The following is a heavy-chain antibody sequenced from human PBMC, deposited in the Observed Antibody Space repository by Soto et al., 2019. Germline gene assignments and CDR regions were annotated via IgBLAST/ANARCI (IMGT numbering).Heavy chain of an antibody. CDR2: TRNKANSYTT. D-gene: IGHD2-8*01. J-gene: IGHJ3*02. V-gene: IGHV3-72*01. Sequence: LSLTCPVSGGSISSYYMDWVRQAPGKGLEWVGRTRNKANSYTTEYAASVKGRFTISRDGSKNSLYLQMNSLKTEDTAVYYCARYLRQHDAFDIWGQGTMVTVSS. CDR3: ARYLRQHDAFDI. CDR1: GGSISSYY.